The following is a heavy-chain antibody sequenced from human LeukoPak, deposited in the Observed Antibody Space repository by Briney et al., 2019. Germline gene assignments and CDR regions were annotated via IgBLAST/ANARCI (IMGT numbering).Heavy chain of an antibody. J-gene: IGHJ4*02. CDR3: ARARRTFGSGYYYFDY. CDR2: INPNSGGT. D-gene: IGHD3-3*01. CDR1: GYTFTGYY. Sequence: ASVKVSCKASGYTFTGYYMHWVRQAPGQGLEWMGWINPNSGGTNYAQKFQGRVTMTRDTSISTAYMELSRLRSDDTAVYYCARARRTFGSGYYYFDYWGQGTLVTVSS. V-gene: IGHV1-2*02.